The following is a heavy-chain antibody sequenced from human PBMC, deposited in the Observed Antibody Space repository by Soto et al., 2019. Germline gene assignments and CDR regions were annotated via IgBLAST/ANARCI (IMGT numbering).Heavy chain of an antibody. D-gene: IGHD6-13*01. V-gene: IGHV4-39*01. CDR2: IFYAGNT. CDR1: GGSISSSRSY. CDR3: ARQAAAPGIDLWFDP. Sequence: QLQLQESGPGLVKPSETLSLTCNVSGGSISSSRSYCAWFRQPPGKELEWIANIFYAGNTYYNPSLKSRVTVSGDTYKNQFSLKLDSVTAADTAVYYCARQAAAPGIDLWFDPWGQGTLVTVSS. J-gene: IGHJ5*02.